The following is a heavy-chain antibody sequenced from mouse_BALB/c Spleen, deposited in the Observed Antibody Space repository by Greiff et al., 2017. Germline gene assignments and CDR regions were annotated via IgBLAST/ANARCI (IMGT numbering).Heavy chain of an antibody. CDR1: GFTFSSYA. V-gene: IGHV5-6-5*01. Sequence: EVQLVESGGGLVKPGGSLKLSCAASGFTFSSYAMSWVRQTPEKRLEWVASISSGGSTYYPDSVKGRFTISRDNARNILYLQMSSLRSEDTAMYYCARPLHYYGSSPWYFDVWGAGTTVTVSS. D-gene: IGHD1-1*01. CDR2: ISSGGST. J-gene: IGHJ1*01. CDR3: ARPLHYYGSSPWYFDV.